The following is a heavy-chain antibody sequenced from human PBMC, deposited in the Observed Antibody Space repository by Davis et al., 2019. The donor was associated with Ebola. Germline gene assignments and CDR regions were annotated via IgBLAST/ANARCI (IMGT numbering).Heavy chain of an antibody. CDR1: GGSISSSNW. D-gene: IGHD1-1*01. V-gene: IGHV4-4*02. CDR3: ARAGYAYYYYGMDV. CDR2: IYHSGNT. J-gene: IGHJ6*02. Sequence: MPSETLSLTCAVSGGSISSSNWWSWVRQPPGKGLEWIGEIYHSGNTNYNPSLKSRVTISVDKSKNQFSLKLSSVTAADTAVYYCARAGYAYYYYGMDVWGQGTTVTVSS.